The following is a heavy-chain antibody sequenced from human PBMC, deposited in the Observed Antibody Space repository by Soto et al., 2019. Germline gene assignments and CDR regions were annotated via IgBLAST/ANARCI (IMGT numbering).Heavy chain of an antibody. CDR3: ARSFWGGYSYGYNFLDF. Sequence: QVQLVQSGAEVKKPGSSVKVSCKASGGTFSSYAISWVRQAPGQGLEWMGGIIPIFGTANYAQKFQGRVTITADESTSTAYMELSNLRSEDTAVYYCARSFWGGYSYGYNFLDFWGQGTLVTVSS. CDR2: IIPIFGTA. CDR1: GGTFSSYA. V-gene: IGHV1-69*01. D-gene: IGHD5-18*01. J-gene: IGHJ4*02.